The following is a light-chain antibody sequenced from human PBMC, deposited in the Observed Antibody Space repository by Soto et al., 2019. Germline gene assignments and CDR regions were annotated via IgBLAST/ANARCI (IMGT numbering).Light chain of an antibody. Sequence: EIVLKQSPGTLSLSPGERATLSCRSSQSISSSYLVWYQQRPGQAPRLLIYRASSRAPGIPDRFSGSGSGTDFTLTISRLEPEDLAVYYCQQYGSSPVTFGGGTKVEIK. J-gene: IGKJ4*01. CDR2: RAS. CDR1: QSISSSY. V-gene: IGKV3-20*01. CDR3: QQYGSSPVT.